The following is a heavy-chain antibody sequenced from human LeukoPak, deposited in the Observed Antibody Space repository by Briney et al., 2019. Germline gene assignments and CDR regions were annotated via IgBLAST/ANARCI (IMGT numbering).Heavy chain of an antibody. CDR3: ARAYDSSGYLRFDY. Sequence: GGSLRLSCAASGFTFSSYSMNWVRQAPGKGLEWVSSISSSSSYIYYADSVKGRFTISRDNAKNSLYLQMNSLRAEDTAVYYCARAYDSSGYLRFDYWGQGTLVTVSS. CDR2: ISSSSSYI. V-gene: IGHV3-21*01. J-gene: IGHJ4*02. CDR1: GFTFSSYS. D-gene: IGHD3-22*01.